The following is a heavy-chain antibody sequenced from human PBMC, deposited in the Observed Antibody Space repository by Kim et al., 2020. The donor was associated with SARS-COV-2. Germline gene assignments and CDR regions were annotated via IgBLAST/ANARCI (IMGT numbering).Heavy chain of an antibody. CDR3: ARDTNWNYSYYYGMDV. Sequence: ASVKVSCKASGYTFTSYGISWVRQAPGQGLEWMGWISAYNGNTNYAQKLQGRVTMTTDTSTSTAYMELRSLRSDDTAVYYCARDTNWNYSYYYGMDVWGQGTTVTVSS. J-gene: IGHJ6*02. D-gene: IGHD1-1*01. CDR2: ISAYNGNT. V-gene: IGHV1-18*01. CDR1: GYTFTSYG.